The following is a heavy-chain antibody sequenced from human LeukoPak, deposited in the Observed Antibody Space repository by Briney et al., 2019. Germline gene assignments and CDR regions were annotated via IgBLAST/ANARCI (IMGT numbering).Heavy chain of an antibody. CDR1: GGSITTYY. CDR2: IYYSGST. J-gene: IGHJ5*02. Sequence: PSETLSLTCIVSGGSITTYYWSWIRQPPGKGLEWIAYIYYSGSTNYNPSLKSRVSVSVDTSKNLFSLRLSSVTAADTAVYYCARHAVYSGDYSFWFDPWGLGTLVTVSS. CDR3: ARHAVYSGDYSFWFDP. V-gene: IGHV4-59*08. D-gene: IGHD1-26*01.